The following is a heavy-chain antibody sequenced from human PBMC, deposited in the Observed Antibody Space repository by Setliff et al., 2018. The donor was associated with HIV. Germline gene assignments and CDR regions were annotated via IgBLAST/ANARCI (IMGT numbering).Heavy chain of an antibody. Sequence: PSETLSLTCTVSGGSISSSNNYWGWIRQPPGKGLEWIGSIFYSGSTYSNPSLKSRVTMSVDTSKNQFSLKLISVTAADTAVYYCARREYSSSSPPFDYWGQGTLVTVSS. J-gene: IGHJ4*02. CDR1: GGSISSSNNY. D-gene: IGHD6-6*01. V-gene: IGHV4-39*01. CDR3: ARREYSSSSPPFDY. CDR2: IFYSGST.